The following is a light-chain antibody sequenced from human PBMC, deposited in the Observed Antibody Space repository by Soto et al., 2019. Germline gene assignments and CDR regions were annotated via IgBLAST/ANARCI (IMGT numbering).Light chain of an antibody. CDR2: WAS. CDR3: QQYYSTIT. J-gene: IGKJ5*01. V-gene: IGKV4-1*01. Sequence: DIVMTQSPDSLSVSLSERATINCKSSQIVLYSTNNKNYLAWYQQKPGQPPKLLIYWASTRESGVPDRFSGSGSGTDFTLTISSLQAEDVAVYYCQQYYSTITFGQGTRLEIK. CDR1: QIVLYSTNNKNY.